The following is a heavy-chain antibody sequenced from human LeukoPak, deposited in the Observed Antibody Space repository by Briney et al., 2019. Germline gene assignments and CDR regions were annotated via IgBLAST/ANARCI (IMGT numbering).Heavy chain of an antibody. J-gene: IGHJ5*02. V-gene: IGHV3-48*01. Sequence: GGSLRLSCAASGFTFSSYSMNWVRQSPGKGLEWVSYISSSSSTIYYADSVKGRFTISRDNAKNSVYLQMNSLRAEDTAVYYCARAPTTVVTGLRFDPWGQGTLVTVSS. CDR2: ISSSSSTI. CDR1: GFTFSSYS. D-gene: IGHD4-23*01. CDR3: ARAPTTVVTGLRFDP.